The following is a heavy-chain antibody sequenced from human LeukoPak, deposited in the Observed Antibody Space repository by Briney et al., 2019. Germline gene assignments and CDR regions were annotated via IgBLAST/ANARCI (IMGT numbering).Heavy chain of an antibody. V-gene: IGHV4-34*01. CDR2: INHSGST. CDR1: GGSFSGYY. D-gene: IGHD2-2*01. Sequence: SETLSLTCAVYGGSFSGYYWSWIRQPPGKGLEWIGEINHSGSTNYNPSLKSRVTISVDTSKNQFSLKLSSVTAADTAVYYCARKVGWSSCSLDYWGQGTLVTVSS. CDR3: ARKVGWSSCSLDY. J-gene: IGHJ4*02.